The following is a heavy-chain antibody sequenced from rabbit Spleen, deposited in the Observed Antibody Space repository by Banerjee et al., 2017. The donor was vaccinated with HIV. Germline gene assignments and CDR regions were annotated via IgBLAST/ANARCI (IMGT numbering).Heavy chain of an antibody. CDR2: IDPVFGIT. V-gene: IGHV1S7*01. CDR3: ARDGAGGSYLAL. J-gene: IGHJ4*01. Sequence: QLKESGGGLVQPGGSLKLSCKASGFTLSSYYMNWVRQAPGKGLEWIGYIDPVFGITYYANWVNGRFSISRENAQNTVFLQMTSLTAADTATYFCARDGAGGSYLALWGPGTLVTVS. D-gene: IGHD8-1*01. CDR1: GFTLSSYY.